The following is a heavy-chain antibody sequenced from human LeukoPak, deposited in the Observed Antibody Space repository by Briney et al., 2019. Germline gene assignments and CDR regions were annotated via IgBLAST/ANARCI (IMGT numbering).Heavy chain of an antibody. Sequence: GESLKISCKGSGYSFTTYWIGWVRQMPGKGLEWMGIIYPDDSDARYSPSFQGQVTISADKSISTTYLQWSSLKASDTAMYYCATLWFGELSWFDPWGQGTLVTVSS. J-gene: IGHJ5*02. CDR1: GYSFTTYW. D-gene: IGHD3-10*01. CDR2: IYPDDSDA. V-gene: IGHV5-51*01. CDR3: ATLWFGELSWFDP.